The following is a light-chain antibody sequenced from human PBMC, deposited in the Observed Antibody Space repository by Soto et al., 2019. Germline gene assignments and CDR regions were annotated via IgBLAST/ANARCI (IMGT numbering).Light chain of an antibody. Sequence: QSALTQPASVSGSPGQSITIPCTGTSSDVGGYNYVSWYQQHPGRAPKLVIYKVSDRPSGVSSRFSASKSGNTASLTISGLQAEDVADYYCSSYSTATSPQWVFGGGTKVTVL. CDR1: SSDVGGYNY. J-gene: IGLJ3*02. V-gene: IGLV2-14*01. CDR3: SSYSTATSPQWV. CDR2: KVS.